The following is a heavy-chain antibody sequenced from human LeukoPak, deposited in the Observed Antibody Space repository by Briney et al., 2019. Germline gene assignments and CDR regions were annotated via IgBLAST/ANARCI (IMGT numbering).Heavy chain of an antibody. CDR2: IHRSGST. Sequence: SETLSLTCTVSGGSLSSYYGSWIRQSPGKGLEWIGYIHRSGSTNYNPSLKSRVTISVDTSKNQFSLKMSSVTVADTAVYYCARPGPNWYFDLWGRGTLVTVSA. J-gene: IGHJ2*01. CDR3: ARPGPNWYFDL. V-gene: IGHV4-4*09. CDR1: GGSLSSYY.